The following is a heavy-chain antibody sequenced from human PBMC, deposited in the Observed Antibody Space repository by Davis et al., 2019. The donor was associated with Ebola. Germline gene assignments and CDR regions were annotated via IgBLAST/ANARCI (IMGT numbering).Heavy chain of an antibody. J-gene: IGHJ6*02. CDR1: GFTVSSNY. V-gene: IGHV3-53*01. CDR3: AREGRYYYYYGMDV. CDR2: IYSGGST. Sequence: ESLKISCAASGFTVSSNYMSWVRQAPGKELEWVSVIYSGGSTYYADSVKGRFTISRDNSKNTLYLQMNSLRAEDTAVYYCAREGRYYYYYGMDVWGQGTTVTVSS.